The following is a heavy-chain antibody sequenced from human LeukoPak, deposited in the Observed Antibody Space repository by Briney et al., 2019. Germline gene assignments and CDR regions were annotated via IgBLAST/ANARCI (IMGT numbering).Heavy chain of an antibody. CDR1: GFTFSSYG. J-gene: IGHJ4*02. D-gene: IGHD3-10*01. CDR3: AKVVRVYGSPIDY. CDR2: IRYDGSDK. V-gene: IGHV3-30*02. Sequence: GGSLRLSCAASGFTFSSYGMYWVRQAPGKGLEWVAFIRYDGSDKYYADSVKGRFTISRDNSKNTLYLQMNSLRAEDTAVYYCAKVVRVYGSPIDYWGQGTLVTVSS.